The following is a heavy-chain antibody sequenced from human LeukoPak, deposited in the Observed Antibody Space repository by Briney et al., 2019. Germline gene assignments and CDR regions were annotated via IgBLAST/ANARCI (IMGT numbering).Heavy chain of an antibody. D-gene: IGHD5-18*01. V-gene: IGHV3-9*01. CDR1: GFTFDDYA. CDR3: ARPVGYSFGYFDY. CDR2: ISWNSGIL. Sequence: GGSLRLSCAASGFTFDDYAMHLVRPAPGKGLEWVSGISWNSGILDYADSVKGRFTISRDNAKNSLYLQMNSLRAEDTALYYCARPVGYSFGYFDYWGQGTLVTVSS. J-gene: IGHJ4*02.